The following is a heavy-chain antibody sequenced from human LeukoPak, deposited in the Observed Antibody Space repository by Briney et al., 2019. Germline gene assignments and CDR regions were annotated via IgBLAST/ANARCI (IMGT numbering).Heavy chain of an antibody. V-gene: IGHV3-23*01. CDR2: ISGSGGST. CDR3: AKVAVPAAIRSSFDP. J-gene: IGHJ5*02. Sequence: GALRLSCAASGFTFSSYAMSWVGQAPGKGLEWVSAISGSGGSTYYADSVKGRFTISRDNSKNTLYLQMNSLRDEDTAVYYCAKVAVPAAIRSSFDPWGQGTLVTVSS. CDR1: GFTFSSYA. D-gene: IGHD2-2*01.